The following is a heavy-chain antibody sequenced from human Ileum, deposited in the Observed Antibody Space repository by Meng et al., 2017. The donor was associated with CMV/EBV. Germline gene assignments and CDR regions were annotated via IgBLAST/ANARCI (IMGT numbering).Heavy chain of an antibody. J-gene: IGHJ4*02. D-gene: IGHD1-26*01. CDR2: ISSSSSYI. Sequence: GGSLRLSCAASGFTFSSYSMNWVRQAPGKGLEWVSFISSSSSYIYYADSVKGRVTISRDNAKNSLYLQMNSLGGEDTAVYYCARDRGGRSYGLIWGQGTLVTVSS. V-gene: IGHV3-21*01. CDR3: ARDRGGRSYGLI. CDR1: GFTFSSYS.